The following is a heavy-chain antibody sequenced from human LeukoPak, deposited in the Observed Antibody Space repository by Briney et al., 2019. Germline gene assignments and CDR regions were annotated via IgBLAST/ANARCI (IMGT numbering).Heavy chain of an antibody. CDR1: GGSISSGGYY. V-gene: IGHV4-31*03. J-gene: IGHJ6*02. D-gene: IGHD2-15*01. CDR2: IYYSGST. Sequence: PSETLSLTCTVSGGSISSGGYYWSWIRQHPGKGLEWIGYIYYSGSTYYNPSLKSRVTISVDTSKNQFSLKLSSVTAADTAVYYCAKEEDIVVVVAATLEGPYYYGMDVWGQGTTVTVSS. CDR3: AKEEDIVVVVAATLEGPYYYGMDV.